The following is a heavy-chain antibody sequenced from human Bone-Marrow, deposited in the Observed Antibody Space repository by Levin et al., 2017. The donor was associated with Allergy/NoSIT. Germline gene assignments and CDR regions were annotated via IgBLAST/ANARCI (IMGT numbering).Heavy chain of an antibody. Sequence: PSETLSLTCTVSSDSMSRYYWNWIRKSPGKGLEWIGYVFHSGNTDYNPSLKSRVTISVDTSKNLFSLKLRSVTAADTAVYYCAGLRGWNDYYYYGLNVWGQGTTVTVSS. CDR1: SDSMSRYY. V-gene: IGHV4-59*03. CDR2: VFHSGNT. J-gene: IGHJ6*02. D-gene: IGHD1-1*01. CDR3: AGLRGWNDYYYYGLNV.